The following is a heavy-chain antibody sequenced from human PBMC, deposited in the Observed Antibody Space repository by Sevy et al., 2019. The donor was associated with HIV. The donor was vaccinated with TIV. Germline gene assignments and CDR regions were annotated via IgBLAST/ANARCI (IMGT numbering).Heavy chain of an antibody. CDR3: ANSRGRFDGSSWIYYYYGMDV. Sequence: GGSLRLSCVASGFTFSSYGMHWVRQAPGKGLEWVALISNDGSDKNYVDSVKGRFTISRDNSKDTLYLQMNSLRAEDKAVYYCANSRGRFDGSSWIYYYYGMDVWGQGTTVTVSS. V-gene: IGHV3-30*18. CDR2: ISNDGSDK. D-gene: IGHD6-13*01. CDR1: GFTFSSYG. J-gene: IGHJ6*02.